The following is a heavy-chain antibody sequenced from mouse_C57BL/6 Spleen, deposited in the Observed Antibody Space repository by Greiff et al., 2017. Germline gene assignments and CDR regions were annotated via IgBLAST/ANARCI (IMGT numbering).Heavy chain of an antibody. J-gene: IGHJ4*01. CDR3: ASSITTVDYYAMDY. D-gene: IGHD1-1*01. Sequence: QVQLKESGPELVKPGASVKLSCKASGYTFTSYDINWVKQRPGQGLEWIGWIYPRDGSTKYNEKFKGKATLTVDTSSSTAYMELHSLTSEDSAVYFCASSITTVDYYAMDYWGQGTSVTVSS. V-gene: IGHV1-85*01. CDR1: GYTFTSYD. CDR2: IYPRDGST.